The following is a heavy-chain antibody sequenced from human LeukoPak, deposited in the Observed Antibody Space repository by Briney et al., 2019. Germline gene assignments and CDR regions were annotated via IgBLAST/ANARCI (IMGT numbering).Heavy chain of an antibody. D-gene: IGHD3-10*01. V-gene: IGHV4-39*01. CDR2: IYYSGST. CDR3: ARLGPNSEAY. CDR1: GGSISSSSYY. J-gene: IGHJ4*02. Sequence: SETLSLTCTVSGGSISSSSYYWGWIRQPPGKGLEWIGSIYYSGSTYYNPSLKSRVTISVDTSKNQFSLKLSSVTAADTAVYCCARLGPNSEAYWGQGTLVTVSS.